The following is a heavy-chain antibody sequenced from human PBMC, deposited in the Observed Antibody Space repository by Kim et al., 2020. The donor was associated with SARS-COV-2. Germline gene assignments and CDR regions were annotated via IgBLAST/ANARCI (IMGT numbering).Heavy chain of an antibody. Sequence: SETLSLTCAVYGGSFSGYYWSWIRQPPGKGLEWIGEINHSGSTNYNPSLKSRVTISVDTSKNQFSLKLSSVTAADTAVYYCARARGYYDILTGYRAYYY. CDR2: INHSGST. CDR1: GGSFSGYY. CDR3: ARARGYYDILTGYRAYYY. V-gene: IGHV4-34*01. D-gene: IGHD3-9*01. J-gene: IGHJ6*01.